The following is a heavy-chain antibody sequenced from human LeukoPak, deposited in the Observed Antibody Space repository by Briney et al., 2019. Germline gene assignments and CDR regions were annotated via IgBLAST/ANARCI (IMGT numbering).Heavy chain of an antibody. V-gene: IGHV1-2*02. CDR3: ARGPWINSGYPSYYFEY. D-gene: IGHD5-12*01. CDR2: INPNSGGT. CDR1: GYTFTGYY. Sequence: GASVKVSCKASGYTFTGYYMHWVRQAPGQGLEWMGWINPNSGGTNYAQKFQGRVTMTRDMSTSTFYMQLSSLRSEDTAVYYCARGPWINSGYPSYYFEYWGQGTLVTVSS. J-gene: IGHJ4*02.